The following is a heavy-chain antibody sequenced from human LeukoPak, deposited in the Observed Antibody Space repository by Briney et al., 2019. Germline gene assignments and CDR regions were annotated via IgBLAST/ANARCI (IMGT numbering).Heavy chain of an antibody. CDR3: ARASTPADIVVVPAAIEGQNYYYYMDV. V-gene: IGHV4-61*02. D-gene: IGHD2-2*02. CDR2: IYTSGST. J-gene: IGHJ6*03. CDR1: GGSISSGSYY. Sequence: SETLSLTCTVSGGSISSGSYYWSWIRQPAGKGLEWIGRIYTSGSTNYNPSLKSRVTMSVDTSKNQFSLKLSSVTAADTAVYYCARASTPADIVVVPAAIEGQNYYYYMDVWGKGTTVTVS.